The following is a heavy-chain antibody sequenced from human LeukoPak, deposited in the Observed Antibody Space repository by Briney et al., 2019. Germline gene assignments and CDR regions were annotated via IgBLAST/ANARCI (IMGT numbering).Heavy chain of an antibody. D-gene: IGHD2-2*01. V-gene: IGHV1-2*02. CDR2: INPNSGGT. CDR3: ARAKGHCSSTSCYADWFDP. Sequence: GASVKVSCKASGYTFTGYYMHWVRQAPGQGLEWMGWINPNSGGTNYAQKFQGRVTMTRNTSISTAYMELSSLRSEDTAVYYCARAKGHCSSTSCYADWFDPWGQGTLVTVSS. J-gene: IGHJ5*02. CDR1: GYTFTGYY.